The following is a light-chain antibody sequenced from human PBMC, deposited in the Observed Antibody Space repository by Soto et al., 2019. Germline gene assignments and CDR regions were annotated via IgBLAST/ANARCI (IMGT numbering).Light chain of an antibody. J-gene: IGKJ4*01. Sequence: EIVLPQSPAPLSLSPGERATLSCRASQSVSSYLAWYQQKPGQAPRLLIYGASSRATGIPDRFSGSGSGTDFTLTISRLEPEDFAVYYCQQYGSSPLTFGGGTKVDIK. V-gene: IGKV3-20*01. CDR3: QQYGSSPLT. CDR1: QSVSSY. CDR2: GAS.